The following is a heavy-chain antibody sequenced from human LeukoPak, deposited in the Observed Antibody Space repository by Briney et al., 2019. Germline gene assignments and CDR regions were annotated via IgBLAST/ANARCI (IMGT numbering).Heavy chain of an antibody. CDR3: ANGATNSSSWYCWFDP. D-gene: IGHD6-13*01. CDR2: INTDGSST. Sequence: GGSLRLSCAASGFTFSNYWMHWVRQAPGKGLVWVSRINTDGSSTNYADSVKGRFTISRDNAKNTLYLQMNSLRAEDTAVYYCANGATNSSSWYCWFDPWGQGTLVTVSS. J-gene: IGHJ5*02. CDR1: GFTFSNYW. V-gene: IGHV3-74*01.